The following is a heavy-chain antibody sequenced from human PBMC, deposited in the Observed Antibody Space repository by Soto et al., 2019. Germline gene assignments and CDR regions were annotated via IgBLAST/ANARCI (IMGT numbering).Heavy chain of an antibody. CDR3: ARGREHQLVIDY. V-gene: IGHV3-33*01. J-gene: IGHJ4*02. D-gene: IGHD6-13*01. Sequence: QVQLVESGGGVVQPGRSLRLSCAASGFTFSSYGMHWVRQAPGKGLQWVAVIWDDGSNKYYTDSVKGRFTISRDNSTNSLYLQMTSLRAADTAVYYCARGREHQLVIDYWGQGTLVTVSS. CDR2: IWDDGSNK. CDR1: GFTFSSYG.